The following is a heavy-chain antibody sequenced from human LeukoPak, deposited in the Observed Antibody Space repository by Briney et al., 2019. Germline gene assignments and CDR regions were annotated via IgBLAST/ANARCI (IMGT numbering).Heavy chain of an antibody. CDR1: GFTFSSYW. V-gene: IGHV3-74*01. Sequence: GGSLRLSCAASGFTFSSYWMHWVRQAPGKGLVWVSRINSDGSSTSYADSVKGRFTISRDNAKNTLYLQMNSLRAEDTAVYYCARESGWWSYFDYWGQGTLVTVSS. J-gene: IGHJ4*02. CDR2: INSDGSST. CDR3: ARESGWWSYFDY. D-gene: IGHD6-19*01.